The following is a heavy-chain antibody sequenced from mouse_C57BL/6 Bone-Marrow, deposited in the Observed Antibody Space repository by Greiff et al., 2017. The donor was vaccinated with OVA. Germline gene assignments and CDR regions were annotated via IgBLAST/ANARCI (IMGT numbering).Heavy chain of an antibody. Sequence: QVQLQQSGAELMKPGASVTLSCKASGYTFTGYWIEWVKQRPGHGLEWIGAILPGSGSTNYNEKFKGKATFTADTSSNTAYMQLSSLTSEDSACYSCAREGFIYTVLYFDVWGTGTTLTVSS. V-gene: IGHV1-9*01. CDR2: ILPGSGST. CDR3: AREGFIYTVLYFDV. CDR1: GYTFTGYW. J-gene: IGHJ1*03. D-gene: IGHD1-1*01.